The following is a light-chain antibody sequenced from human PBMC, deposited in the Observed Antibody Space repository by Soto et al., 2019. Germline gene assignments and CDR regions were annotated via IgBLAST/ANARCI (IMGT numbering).Light chain of an antibody. CDR3: QQYNNWPQWT. J-gene: IGKJ1*01. V-gene: IGKV3-15*01. Sequence: EILMTQSPATLSVSPGERATLSCRASHSVSRNLAWYQQKPGQTPRLLIYGASARATVTPARFSGSGSGTEYTLTISSVQSEDFAVYSCQQYNNWPQWTFGQGTKVEIK. CDR1: HSVSRN. CDR2: GAS.